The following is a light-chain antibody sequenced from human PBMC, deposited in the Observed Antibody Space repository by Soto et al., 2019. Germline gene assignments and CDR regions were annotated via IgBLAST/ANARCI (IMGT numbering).Light chain of an antibody. CDR2: GAS. J-gene: IGKJ1*01. CDR1: QNLGSSS. CDR3: QQYGNSPP. Sequence: EIVLTQSPGTLSLSPGERATLSCRASQNLGSSSLAWYQQKPGQAPRLLIYGASTRATGIPDRFSGSGSGTDFALTISRLEPEDCALYYCQQYGNSPPFGQGTKVEIK. V-gene: IGKV3-20*01.